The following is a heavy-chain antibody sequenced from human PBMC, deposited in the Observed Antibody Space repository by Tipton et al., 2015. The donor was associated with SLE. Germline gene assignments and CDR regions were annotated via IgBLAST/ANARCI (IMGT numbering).Heavy chain of an antibody. J-gene: IGHJ4*02. CDR3: ARDLGSSGSFDY. D-gene: IGHD6-13*01. V-gene: IGHV4-30-4*01. CDR2: IYYSGNT. Sequence: TLSLTCTVSGGSISSGDYYWSWIRQPPGKGLEWIGYIYYSGNTFYNPSLKSRFTISVDTSKNQFSLKLSSVTAADTAVYYCARDLGSSGSFDYWGQGTLVTVSS. CDR1: GGSISSGDYY.